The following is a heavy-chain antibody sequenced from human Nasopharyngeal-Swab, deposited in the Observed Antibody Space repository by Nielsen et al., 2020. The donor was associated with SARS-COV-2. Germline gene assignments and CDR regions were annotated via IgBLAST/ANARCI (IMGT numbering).Heavy chain of an antibody. J-gene: IGHJ6*02. D-gene: IGHD1-26*01. Sequence: SVKVACKASEGTFSSYAISWVRQAPGQGLEWMGGIIPIFGTANYAQKFQGRVTITADESTSTAYMELSSLRSEDTAVYYCATYSGSYSGVDYYYGMDVWGQGTTVTVSS. CDR2: IIPIFGTA. V-gene: IGHV1-69*13. CDR1: EGTFSSYA. CDR3: ATYSGSYSGVDYYYGMDV.